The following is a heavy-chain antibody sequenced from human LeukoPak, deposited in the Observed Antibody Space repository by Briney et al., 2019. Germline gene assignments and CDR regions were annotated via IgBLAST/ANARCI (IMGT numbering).Heavy chain of an antibody. CDR3: AKAAVGAPHYFDY. CDR1: GFTFSSYA. V-gene: IGHV3-23*01. Sequence: PGGSLRLSCAASGFTFSSYAMSWVRQATRMGLKWVSAISGSGGSTYYADSVKGRFTISRDNSKNTLYLQMNSLRAEDTAVYYCAKAAVGAPHYFDYWGQGTLVTVSS. D-gene: IGHD1-26*01. J-gene: IGHJ4*02. CDR2: ISGSGGST.